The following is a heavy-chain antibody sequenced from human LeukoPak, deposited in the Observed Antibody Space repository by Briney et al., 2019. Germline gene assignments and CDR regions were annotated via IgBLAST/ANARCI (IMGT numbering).Heavy chain of an antibody. J-gene: IGHJ4*02. V-gene: IGHV1-24*01. Sequence: VASVKVSCKVSGYTLTELSMHWVRQAPGKGLEWMGGFDPEDGETIYAQKFQGRVTMTEDTSTDTAYVELSSLRSEDTAVYYCATDTDRELDFDYWGQGTLVTVSS. CDR3: ATDTDRELDFDY. CDR1: GYTLTELS. CDR2: FDPEDGET. D-gene: IGHD1-26*01.